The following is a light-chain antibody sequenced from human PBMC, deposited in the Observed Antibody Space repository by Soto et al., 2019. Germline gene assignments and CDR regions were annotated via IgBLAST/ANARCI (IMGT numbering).Light chain of an antibody. J-gene: IGKJ1*01. CDR2: KAS. V-gene: IGKV1-5*03. CDR1: QSINNW. CDR3: QQYNSYWT. Sequence: DIQMTQSPSTLFASVGDRVTITCRASQSINNWLAWYQQKPGKAPKLLIYKASSLESGVPSRFSGSGSGTEFTLTISSLQPDDFATYYCQQYNSYWTFGQGTKVEIK.